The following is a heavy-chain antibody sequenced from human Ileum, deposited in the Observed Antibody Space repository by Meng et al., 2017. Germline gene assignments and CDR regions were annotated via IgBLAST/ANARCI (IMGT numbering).Heavy chain of an antibody. Sequence: QVRLQQWGAGLLKSSETLSPTCAVSGGSFSGYYWSWVRQSPGKGLEWIAEINHSGSSNSNPSFQSRVTISVDRPRNQFSLKLSSVTAADTGVYYCARPAGYSSDWYKYFQHWGQGTLVTVSS. D-gene: IGHD6-13*01. CDR2: INHSGSS. J-gene: IGHJ1*01. CDR1: GGSFSGYY. V-gene: IGHV4-34*02. CDR3: ARPAGYSSDWYKYFQH.